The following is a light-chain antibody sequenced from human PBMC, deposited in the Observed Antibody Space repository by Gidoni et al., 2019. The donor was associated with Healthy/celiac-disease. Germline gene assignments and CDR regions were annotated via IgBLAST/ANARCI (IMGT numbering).Light chain of an antibody. J-gene: IGKJ4*01. CDR2: DAS. V-gene: IGKV1-33*01. CDR3: QQYDNHPPLT. CDR1: HDISNY. Sequence: DIQMTQYTSSLSASVGASVTITCQASHDISNYLTWYQQNPGKSPKLLIYDASNLETGVPSRFSGSGSGTDFTFTISSLQPEDIATYYCQQYDNHPPLTFGGGTKVEIK.